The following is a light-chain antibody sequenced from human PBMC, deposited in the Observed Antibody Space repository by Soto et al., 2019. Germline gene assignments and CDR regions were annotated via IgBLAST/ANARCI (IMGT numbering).Light chain of an antibody. J-gene: IGLJ3*02. CDR3: SSYTSNSTL. CDR2: DVT. CDR1: SSDVGGYNS. Sequence: QSALTQPASVSGSPGQSITISCTGTSSDVGGYNSVSWYQQHPGKAPKLMLIDVTNRPSGVSNRFSGSKSGNTASLTISGRQAEDEADYYCSSYTSNSTLFAGGTKLTVL. V-gene: IGLV2-14*03.